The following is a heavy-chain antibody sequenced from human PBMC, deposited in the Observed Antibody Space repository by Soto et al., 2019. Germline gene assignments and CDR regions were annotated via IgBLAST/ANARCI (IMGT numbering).Heavy chain of an antibody. D-gene: IGHD4-17*01. V-gene: IGHV4-4*02. CDR3: ARASSGGYGDYDY. CDR1: GDSISSNNW. J-gene: IGHJ4*02. Sequence: QVQLQESGPGLVKPSGTLSLTCAVSGDSISSNNWWNWVRQSPEKGLEWIGDIYHSGSTHYNPSLKSRVTISVDKSKNQFSLKLTSVTAADTAVYYCARASSGGYGDYDYWGQGTLVTVSS. CDR2: IYHSGST.